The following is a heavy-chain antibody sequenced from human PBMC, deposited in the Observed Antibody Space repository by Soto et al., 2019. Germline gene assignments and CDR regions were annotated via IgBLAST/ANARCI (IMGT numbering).Heavy chain of an antibody. D-gene: IGHD3-16*01. Sequence: QVQLVQSGAEVKKTGSSVKVSCKTSGGTFSTFGISWVRQAPGQGLEWMGGIIPFFGTAEYSQKFEDRIMITADESTNTVYMDLRSLTSEDRAIYYCARTAPMDAGDKYYYDFWGQGALVTFSS. CDR3: ARTAPMDAGDKYYYDF. CDR2: IIPFFGTA. CDR1: GGTFSTFG. J-gene: IGHJ4*02. V-gene: IGHV1-69*01.